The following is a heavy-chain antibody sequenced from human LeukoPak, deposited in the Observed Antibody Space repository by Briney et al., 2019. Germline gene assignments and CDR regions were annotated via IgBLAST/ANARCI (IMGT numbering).Heavy chain of an antibody. J-gene: IGHJ4*02. Sequence: GASVKVSCKASGYTFTSYDINWVRQATGQGLEWMGWMNPNSGNTGYAQKFQGRVTMTRNTSISTAYMELSRLRSDDTAVYYCARGTHGWSGISYCYDSSGYSYFDYWGQGTLVTVSS. CDR2: MNPNSGNT. CDR1: GYTFTSYD. CDR3: ARGTHGWSGISYCYDSSGYSYFDY. D-gene: IGHD3-22*01. V-gene: IGHV1-8*01.